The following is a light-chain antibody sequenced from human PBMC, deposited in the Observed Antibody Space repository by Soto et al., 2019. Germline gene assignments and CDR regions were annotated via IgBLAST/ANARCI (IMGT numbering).Light chain of an antibody. Sequence: ESVLTQSPDTLSLSPGARATLSCRASQSVSSTYLAWYQQKPGQAPRLLIYGASIRATGIPDRFSGSGSGTDFTLTISRLEPEDFAVYYCQRYGSSPTWTFGQGTKVDIK. CDR3: QRYGSSPTWT. CDR1: QSVSSTY. J-gene: IGKJ1*01. CDR2: GAS. V-gene: IGKV3-20*01.